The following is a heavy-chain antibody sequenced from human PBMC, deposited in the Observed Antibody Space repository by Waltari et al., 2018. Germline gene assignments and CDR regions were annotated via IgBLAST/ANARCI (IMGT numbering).Heavy chain of an antibody. CDR1: GASVSGGSYF. J-gene: IGHJ5*02. CDR2: IYTTGRT. V-gene: IGHV4-61*02. CDR3: ARSGYDSTEGWLDP. Sequence: QVQLQESGPGLVKPSQTLSLTCTVPGASVSGGSYFWNWLRQPAGKGLEWIARIYTTGRTDYNPSLQSRVTISADTSKNELSLKMSSVTAADTAVYYCARSGYDSTEGWLDPWGPGTLVTVSS. D-gene: IGHD3-22*01.